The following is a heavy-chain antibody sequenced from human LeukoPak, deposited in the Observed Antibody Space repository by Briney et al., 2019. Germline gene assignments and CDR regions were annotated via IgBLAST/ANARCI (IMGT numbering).Heavy chain of an antibody. CDR3: ARRASTERGHNYGLDY. J-gene: IGHJ4*02. D-gene: IGHD5-24*01. CDR2: TSYDESTV. CDR1: GFTFSICA. Sequence: GGSLRLSCAASGFTFSICAMHWVRQAPGKGLEWVAVTSYDESTVYYADSVKGRFTISRDNSKNTLYLQMNSLRAEDTAIYYCARRASTERGHNYGLDYWGQGTLVTVSS. V-gene: IGHV3-30*04.